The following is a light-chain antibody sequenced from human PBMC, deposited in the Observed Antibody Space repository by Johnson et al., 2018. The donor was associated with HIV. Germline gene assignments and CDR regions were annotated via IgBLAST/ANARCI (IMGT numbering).Light chain of an antibody. Sequence: QSVLTQPPSVSAAPGQKVTISCSGSSSTIGNNYISWYQVLPGTPPKLLIYKNNERPSGIPERFSGSKSGTSATLGITGLQTGDEADYYCGTWDTSLSAGGVFGTGTKVTV. CDR3: GTWDTSLSAGGV. J-gene: IGLJ1*01. CDR1: SSTIGNNY. V-gene: IGLV1-51*02. CDR2: KNN.